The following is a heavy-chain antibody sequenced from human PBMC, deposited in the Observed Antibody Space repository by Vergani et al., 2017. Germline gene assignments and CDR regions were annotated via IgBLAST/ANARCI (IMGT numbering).Heavy chain of an antibody. CDR3: TTVIVVVPAAIDNYYYYYMDV. V-gene: IGHV3-15*01. CDR2: IKSKTDGGTT. CDR1: GFTFSNAW. J-gene: IGHJ6*03. D-gene: IGHD2-2*01. Sequence: EVQLVESGGGLVKPGGSLRLSCAASGFTFSNAWISWVRQAPGKGLEWVGRIKSKTDGGTTDYAAPVKGRFTISRDDSKNRPYRQMNRLKTEDTAVYYCTTVIVVVPAAIDNYYYYYMDVWGKGTTVTVSS.